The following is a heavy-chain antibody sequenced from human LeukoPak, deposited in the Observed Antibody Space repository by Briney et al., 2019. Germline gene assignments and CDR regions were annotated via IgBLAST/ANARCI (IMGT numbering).Heavy chain of an antibody. CDR2: IYSGGST. CDR3: ARSGQLTDDYYYYMDV. Sequence: GGSLRLSCAASGFTFSSNYMSWVRQAPGKGLEWVSVIYSGGSTYYAESVKGRFTISRDNSKNTLYLQMNSLRAEDTAVYYCARSGQLTDDYYYYMDVWGKGTTVTVSS. CDR1: GFTFSSNY. J-gene: IGHJ6*03. V-gene: IGHV3-53*05. D-gene: IGHD3-3*01.